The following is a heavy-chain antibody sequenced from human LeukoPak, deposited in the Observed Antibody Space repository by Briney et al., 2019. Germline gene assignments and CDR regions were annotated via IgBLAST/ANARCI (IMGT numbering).Heavy chain of an antibody. D-gene: IGHD1-26*01. V-gene: IGHV3-49*03. CDR3: SREGSASYYPNWFAP. J-gene: IGHJ5*02. CDR2: IRSKGYGGTA. CDR1: GFNFGDYG. Sequence: GGSLRLSWIASGFNFGDYGMSWFRQAPGKGLEWVSFIRSKGYGGTAEYAASVKGRFTISRDDSKSIVYLQMNSLKTEDTAVYYCSREGSASYYPNWFAPWGQGTLVTVSS.